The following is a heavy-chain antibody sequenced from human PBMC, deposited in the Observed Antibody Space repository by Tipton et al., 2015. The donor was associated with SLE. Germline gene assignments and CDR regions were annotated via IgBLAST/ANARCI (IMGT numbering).Heavy chain of an antibody. D-gene: IGHD3-9*01. Sequence: TLSLTCTASGGSISTYYWGWIRQSPGKGLEWIGSIDHNGSTNDNPSLKRRVTMSVDTSRNQFSLTLTSVTAADTAHYFCARGYYDMWTGYYSFDYWGQGTLVTVSS. CDR3: ARGYYDMWTGYYSFDY. CDR1: GGSISTYY. J-gene: IGHJ4*02. V-gene: IGHV4-39*07. CDR2: IDHNGST.